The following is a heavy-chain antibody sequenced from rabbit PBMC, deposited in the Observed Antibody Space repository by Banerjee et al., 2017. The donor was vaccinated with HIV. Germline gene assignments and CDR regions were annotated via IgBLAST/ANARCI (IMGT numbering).Heavy chain of an antibody. CDR2: IYAGSSGST. V-gene: IGHV1S43*01. CDR3: ARGATMTMVIRL. CDR1: GIDFSSYG. Sequence: QEQLVESGGGLVTLGGSLKLSCKASGIDFSSYGISWVRQAPGKGLEWIACIYAGSSGSTWYASWVNGRFTISSDNAQNTVDLQMNSLTAADTATYFCARGATMTMVIRLWGPGTLVTVS. J-gene: IGHJ4*01. D-gene: IGHD2-1*01.